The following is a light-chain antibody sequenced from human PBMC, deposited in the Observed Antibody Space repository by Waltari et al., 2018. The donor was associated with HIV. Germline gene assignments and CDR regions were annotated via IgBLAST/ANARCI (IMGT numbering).Light chain of an antibody. CDR1: QCLFYSSNHKNV. V-gene: IGKV4-1*01. CDR3: QQFFSPPWT. CDR2: WAT. J-gene: IGKJ1*01. Sequence: DIVMTQSPASLTVSLGERATISCKSSQCLFYSSNHKNVLAWYQQKPGQSPKLLIHWATIRGSGGPDRFSGSESGTDFTLTISSLQPEDVAVYYCQQFFSPPWTFGQGTKVELK.